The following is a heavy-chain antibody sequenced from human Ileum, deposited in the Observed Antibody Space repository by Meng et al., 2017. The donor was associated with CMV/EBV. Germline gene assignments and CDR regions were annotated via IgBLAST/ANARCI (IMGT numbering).Heavy chain of an antibody. Sequence: LESGRGVVTPGGALRLSSRSSGFPFSSYALRWGPQAHGKGWEWVSSIKRNGDNYYADSVKGRFTIPRDNSKNTLYLQMNNLRAEDTAVYYCAGGWGAYWGQGTLVTVSS. CDR3: AGGWGAY. CDR2: IKRNGDN. CDR1: GFPFSSYA. D-gene: IGHD3-16*01. J-gene: IGHJ4*02. V-gene: IGHV3-23*01.